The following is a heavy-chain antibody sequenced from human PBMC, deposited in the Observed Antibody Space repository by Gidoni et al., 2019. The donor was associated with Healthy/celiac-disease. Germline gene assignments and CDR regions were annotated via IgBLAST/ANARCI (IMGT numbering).Heavy chain of an antibody. CDR3: ARFRYFDWLLGPGVGMGHYGMDV. Sequence: QVQLVQSGAEVKKPGASVKVSCKASGYTFTSYDIKWGRQATGQGLEWMGWMNPNSGNTGYAQKFQGRVTMTMNTSISTAYMELSSLRSEDTAVYYCARFRYFDWLLGPGVGMGHYGMDVWGQGTTVTVSS. CDR1: GYTFTSYD. D-gene: IGHD3-9*01. V-gene: IGHV1-8*01. J-gene: IGHJ6*02. CDR2: MNPNSGNT.